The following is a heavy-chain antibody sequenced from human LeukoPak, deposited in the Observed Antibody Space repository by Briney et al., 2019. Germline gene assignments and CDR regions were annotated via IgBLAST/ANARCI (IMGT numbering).Heavy chain of an antibody. CDR2: IYSDGST. D-gene: IGHD1-26*01. V-gene: IGHV3-66*01. CDR1: GFTVSSNY. Sequence: GGSLRLSCAASGFTVSSNYMSWVRQAPGKGLEWVSVIYSDGSTNYADSVKGRFTISRDNAKNSLYLQMNSLRAEDTAVYYCARSEWELINHWGQGTLVTVSS. CDR3: ARSEWELINH. J-gene: IGHJ5*02.